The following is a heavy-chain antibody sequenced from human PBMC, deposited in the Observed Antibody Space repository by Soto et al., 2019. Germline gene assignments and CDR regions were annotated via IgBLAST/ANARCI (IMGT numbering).Heavy chain of an antibody. J-gene: IGHJ4*01. CDR3: ARMGPMAARPSY. CDR1: GFTFSDYD. CDR2: VSSSGTTM. D-gene: IGHD6-6*01. V-gene: IGHV3-11*01. Sequence: QVQLAESGGGLVEPGGYLRISCAASGFTFSDYDMSWIRQSPGKGLEWVSFVSSSGTTMYFADSVKGRFTISRDNAKNSLYLQMNSLRAEDTAGYYCARMGPMAARPSYWCHVTLVTVSS.